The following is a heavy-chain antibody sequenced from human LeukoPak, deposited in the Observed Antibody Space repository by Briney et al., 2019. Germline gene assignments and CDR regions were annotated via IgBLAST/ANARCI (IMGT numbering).Heavy chain of an antibody. D-gene: IGHD6-13*01. CDR3: ARDRDSNKWYFF. CDR2: ISHSGNT. V-gene: IGHV4-39*07. Sequence: SETLSLTCTVSGDSASSSSYYWGWIRQTPEKGLEWIATISHSGNTYYNPSLKSRVTISVDTSKNQLSLKLTSVTAADTAMYYCARDRDSNKWYFFWGQGTLVTVSS. CDR1: GDSASSSSYY. J-gene: IGHJ4*02.